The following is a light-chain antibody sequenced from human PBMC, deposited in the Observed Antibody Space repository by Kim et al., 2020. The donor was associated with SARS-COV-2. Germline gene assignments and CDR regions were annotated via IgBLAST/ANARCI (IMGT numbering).Light chain of an antibody. J-gene: IGKJ4*01. CDR2: AAS. CDR3: QQLDSYPQVT. CDR1: HDISTF. Sequence: SVGDRVTITCRASHDISTFLAWYQQKPGKAPKLLIYAASTLHSGVPSTFSGSGSGTEFTLTISSLQPEDFATYYCQQLDSYPQVTFGGGTKVDIK. V-gene: IGKV1-9*01.